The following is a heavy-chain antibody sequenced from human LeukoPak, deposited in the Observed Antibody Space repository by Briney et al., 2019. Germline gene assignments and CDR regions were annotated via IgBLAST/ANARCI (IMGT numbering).Heavy chain of an antibody. CDR1: GYTFTDYY. Sequence: ASVKVSCKASGYTFTDYYIHWVRQAPGQGLEWMGIINPSGGSTSYAQKFQGRVTMTRDMSTSTVYMELSSLRSEDTAVYYCARDGGWYGFDYWGQGTLVTVSS. CDR3: ARDGGWYGFDY. D-gene: IGHD6-19*01. V-gene: IGHV1-46*01. CDR2: INPSGGST. J-gene: IGHJ4*02.